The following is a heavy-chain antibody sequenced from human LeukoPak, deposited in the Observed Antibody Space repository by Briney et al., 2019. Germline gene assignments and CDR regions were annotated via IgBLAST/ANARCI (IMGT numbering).Heavy chain of an antibody. CDR3: ARADCSSSTCYLRRSWFDP. CDR2: ISTSSRYI. D-gene: IGHD2-2*01. CDR1: GFTLSNYD. V-gene: IGHV3-21*01. J-gene: IGHJ5*02. Sequence: GGSLRLSCAASGFTLSNYDMNWVRQAPGKGLEWVSSISTSSRYIHYKDSVRGRFTISRDNAKNFLYLEMNSLRAEDTAVYYCARADCSSSTCYLRRSWFDPWGQGPLVSVSS.